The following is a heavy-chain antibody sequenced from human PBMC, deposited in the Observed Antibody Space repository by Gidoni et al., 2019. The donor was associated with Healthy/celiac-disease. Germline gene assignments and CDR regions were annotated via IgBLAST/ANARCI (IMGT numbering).Heavy chain of an antibody. CDR3: AKDSWSWGYYYYGMDV. J-gene: IGHJ6*02. Sequence: EVQLLESGGGLVQPGGSLRLSCAASGFTFSSYAMSWVRQAPGKGLEWVSAISGSGGSTYYADSVKGRFTISRDNSKNTLYLQMNSLRAEDTAVYYCAKDSWSWGYYYYGMDVWGQGTTVTVSS. CDR2: ISGSGGST. V-gene: IGHV3-23*01. D-gene: IGHD1-26*01. CDR1: GFTFSSYA.